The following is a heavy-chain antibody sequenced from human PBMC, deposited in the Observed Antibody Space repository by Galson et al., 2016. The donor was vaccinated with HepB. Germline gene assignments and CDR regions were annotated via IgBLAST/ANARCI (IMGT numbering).Heavy chain of an antibody. CDR2: ISYDGNRK. D-gene: IGHD5-24*01. J-gene: IGHJ4*02. Sequence: SLRLSCAASGVTFSSFVMHWIRQAPGRGLDWVASISYDGNRKYYAHSVKGRFTISRDNSRNTLYLQMNNLRPDDTATYYCARVPREMSTIRWGQGALVTVSS. V-gene: IGHV3-30-3*01. CDR3: ARVPREMSTIR. CDR1: GVTFSSFV.